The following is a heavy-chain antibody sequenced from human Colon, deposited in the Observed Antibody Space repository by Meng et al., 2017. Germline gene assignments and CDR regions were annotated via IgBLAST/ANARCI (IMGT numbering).Heavy chain of an antibody. CDR2: IDYSRSI. Sequence: QGQPREAGPGLARPSETLSLTCTFSGGSVSSGSHYWSWIRQPPGKGLEWIGYIDYSRSINYYPSLKSRVTMSVDTSKNQFSLNLSSVTAADTAVYYCAGGPWEPDYWGQGTLVTVSS. CDR3: AGGPWEPDY. D-gene: IGHD1-26*01. J-gene: IGHJ4*02. CDR1: GGSVSSGSHY. V-gene: IGHV4-61*01.